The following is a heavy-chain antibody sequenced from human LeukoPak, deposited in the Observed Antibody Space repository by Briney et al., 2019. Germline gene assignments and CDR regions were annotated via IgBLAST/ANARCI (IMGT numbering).Heavy chain of an antibody. V-gene: IGHV3-21*01. D-gene: IGHD2-8*01. J-gene: IGHJ6*02. CDR3: ARDPNYYYYYYGMDV. CDR2: ISSSSSYI. Sequence: GGSLRLSCAASGFTFSSYSMNWVRQAPGKGLEWVSSISSSSSYIYYADSVKGRFTISRDNAKNSLYLQMNSLRAEDTAVYYCARDPNYYYYYYGMDVWGQGTTLTVSS. CDR1: GFTFSSYS.